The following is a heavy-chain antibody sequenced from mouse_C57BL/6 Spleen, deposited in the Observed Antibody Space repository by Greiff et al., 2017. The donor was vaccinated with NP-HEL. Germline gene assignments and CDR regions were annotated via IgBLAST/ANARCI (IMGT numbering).Heavy chain of an antibody. Sequence: QVQLQQPGAELVKPGASVKLSCKASGYTFTSYWMHWVKQRPGRGLEWIGRIDPNSGGTKYNEKFKSEATLTVDKPSSTAYMQLSSLTSEDSAVYYCARYGGLRYYYAMDYWGQGTSVTVSS. CDR1: GYTFTSYW. CDR3: ARYGGLRYYYAMDY. J-gene: IGHJ4*01. CDR2: IDPNSGGT. V-gene: IGHV1-72*01. D-gene: IGHD2-4*01.